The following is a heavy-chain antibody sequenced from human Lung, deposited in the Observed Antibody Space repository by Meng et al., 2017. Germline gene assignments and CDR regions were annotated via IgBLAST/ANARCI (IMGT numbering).Heavy chain of an antibody. J-gene: IGHJ4*02. CDR2: INHSGST. Sequence: QWATGLLKPSETLSLYCIVSGGSFSDFYWSWIRQPPGKGLEWIGEINHSGSTNYNPSLESRSTISVDTSKNNLSLKLSSVTAADSAVYYCARGPTTMAHDFDYWGQGTLVTVSS. CDR1: GGSFSDFY. V-gene: IGHV4-34*01. D-gene: IGHD4-11*01. CDR3: ARGPTTMAHDFDY.